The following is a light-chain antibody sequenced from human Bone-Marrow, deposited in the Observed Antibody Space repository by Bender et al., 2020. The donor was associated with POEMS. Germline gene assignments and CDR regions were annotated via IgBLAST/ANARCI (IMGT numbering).Light chain of an antibody. J-gene: IGLJ3*02. CDR3: QSYDNILGGWV. V-gene: IGLV1-40*01. CDR1: SSNTGSGYD. Sequence: QSVLTQTPSVSGAPGQRVTISCTGSSSNTGSGYDINWYQHLPGTAPKLLIYGYNNRPSGVPDRFSGSKSGNTASLTISELQAEDDGDYYCQSYDNILGGWVFGGVTKLIVL. CDR2: GYN.